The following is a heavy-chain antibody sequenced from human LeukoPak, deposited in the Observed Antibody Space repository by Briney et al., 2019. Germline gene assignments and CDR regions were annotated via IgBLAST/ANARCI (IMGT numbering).Heavy chain of an antibody. D-gene: IGHD3-22*01. CDR2: ISNSGGST. CDR1: GFTFTTYA. CDR3: AEYYYYDSSGYQQYYFDY. Sequence: GGSLRLSCAASGFTFTTYAMSWVRQAPGKGLEWVSCISNSGGSTYYADSVKGRFTISRDNSKNTLYLQMNSLRAEDTAVYYCAEYYYYDSSGYQQYYFDYWGQGTLVTVSS. V-gene: IGHV3-23*01. J-gene: IGHJ4*02.